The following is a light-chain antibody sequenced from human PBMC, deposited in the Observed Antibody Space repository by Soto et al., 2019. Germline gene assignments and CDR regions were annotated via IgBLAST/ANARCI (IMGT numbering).Light chain of an antibody. J-gene: IGKJ4*01. Sequence: MTQSPATLSVSPGERATLSCRASQSVSSNLAWYQQKPGKAPKLLIYAASSLQSGVPSRFSGSGSGTDFTLTISSLQPEDFATYYCQQSYSTLPLTFGGGTKVDIK. CDR3: QQSYSTLPLT. CDR1: QSVSSN. V-gene: IGKV1-39*01. CDR2: AAS.